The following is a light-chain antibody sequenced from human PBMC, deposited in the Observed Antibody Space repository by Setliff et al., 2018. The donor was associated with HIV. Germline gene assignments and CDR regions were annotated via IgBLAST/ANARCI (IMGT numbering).Light chain of an antibody. CDR1: SSYVGDYNR. J-gene: IGLJ1*01. Sequence: QSALTQPPSVSGSPGQSVTISCTGTSSYVGDYNRVSWYQQSPGTAPKVMIYDVSNRPSGVSNRFSGSKSGNTASLTISGLQAEDEADYYCSSYTSSSTLLFGTGTKVTVL. CDR2: DVS. V-gene: IGLV2-18*02. CDR3: SSYTSSSTLL.